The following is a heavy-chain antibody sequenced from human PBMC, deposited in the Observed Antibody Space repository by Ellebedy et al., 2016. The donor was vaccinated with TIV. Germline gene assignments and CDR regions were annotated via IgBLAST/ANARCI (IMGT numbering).Heavy chain of an antibody. Sequence: GESLKISCAASGFTFSSYAMSWVRQAPGKGLEWVSAISGSGGSTYYADSVKGRFTISRDNSKNTLYLQMNSLRAEDTAVYYCAKPFLMVYALFDYWGQGTLVTVSS. CDR3: AKPFLMVYALFDY. CDR1: GFTFSSYA. CDR2: ISGSGGST. J-gene: IGHJ4*02. V-gene: IGHV3-23*01. D-gene: IGHD2-8*01.